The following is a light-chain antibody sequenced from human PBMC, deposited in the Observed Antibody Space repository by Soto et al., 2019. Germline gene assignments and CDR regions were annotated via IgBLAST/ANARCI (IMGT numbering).Light chain of an antibody. CDR2: KAS. Sequence: DIQMTQSPSTLSASVGARVTIICRASQSISSWLAWYQQKQGKAPKLLIYKASSLESGVPSRFSGSGSGTEFTLTISSLQPDDFARYCCQQYNSYPYTFGQGTKLEIK. CDR1: QSISSW. V-gene: IGKV1-5*03. J-gene: IGKJ2*01. CDR3: QQYNSYPYT.